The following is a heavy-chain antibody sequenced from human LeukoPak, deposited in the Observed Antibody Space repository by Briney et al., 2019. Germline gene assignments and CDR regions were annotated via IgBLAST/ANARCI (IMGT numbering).Heavy chain of an antibody. CDR1: GFTFSSYW. D-gene: IGHD3-3*01. J-gene: IGHJ4*02. CDR2: IKQDGGEK. Sequence: GGSLRLSCAASGFTFSSYWMTWVRQAPGKGLEWVANIKQDGGEKYYLDSVKGRFTISRDNAKNSLYLQMNSQRAEDTAVYYCARVSAEWLLFYWGQGTLVTVSS. CDR3: ARVSAEWLLFY. V-gene: IGHV3-7*01.